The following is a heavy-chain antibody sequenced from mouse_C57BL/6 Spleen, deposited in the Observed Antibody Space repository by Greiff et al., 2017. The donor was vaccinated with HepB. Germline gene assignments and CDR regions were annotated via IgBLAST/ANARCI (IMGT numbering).Heavy chain of an antibody. V-gene: IGHV1-15*01. J-gene: IGHJ2*01. CDR3: TRKHYYGSSSIFDY. CDR2: IDPETGGT. Sequence: VKLQESGAELVRPGASVTLSCKASGYTFTDYEMHWVKQTPVHGLEWIGAIDPETGGTAYNQKFKGKAILTADKSSSTAYMELRSLTSEDSAVYYCTRKHYYGSSSIFDYWGQGTTLTVSS. CDR1: GYTFTDYE. D-gene: IGHD1-1*01.